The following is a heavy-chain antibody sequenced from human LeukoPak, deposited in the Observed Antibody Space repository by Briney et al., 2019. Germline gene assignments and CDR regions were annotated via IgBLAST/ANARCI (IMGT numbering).Heavy chain of an antibody. CDR1: GFTFSRFT. CDR2: ISGSDSST. V-gene: IGHV3-23*01. J-gene: IGHJ4*02. D-gene: IGHD4-23*01. Sequence: GGSLRLSCAASGFTFSRFTINWVREATGKGLEWVSGISGSDSSTYYADSVKGRFTISRDNSKNTLYLQMNSLRAEDTAVYYCAKGGGWLYYFDYWGQGTLVTVSS. CDR3: AKGGGWLYYFDY.